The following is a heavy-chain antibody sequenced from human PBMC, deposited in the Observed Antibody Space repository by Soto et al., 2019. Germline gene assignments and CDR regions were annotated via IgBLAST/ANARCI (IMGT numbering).Heavy chain of an antibody. Sequence: PSETLSLTCTVTDYSITSHSYYWGWIRQSPGREMQWIGTVHHTGTTSYNPSLQSRATIAIDASKNQMFLKLISVTAADTAVYFCARVLGEQRSPYFVGFGSWGQGTQVTVSS. J-gene: IGHJ4*02. CDR1: DYSITSHSYY. CDR2: VHHTGTT. CDR3: ARVLGEQRSPYFVGFGS. V-gene: IGHV4-39*01. D-gene: IGHD3-10*02.